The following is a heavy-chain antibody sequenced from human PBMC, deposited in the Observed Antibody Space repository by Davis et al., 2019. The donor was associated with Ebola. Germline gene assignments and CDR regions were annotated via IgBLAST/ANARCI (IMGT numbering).Heavy chain of an antibody. D-gene: IGHD1-14*01. CDR3: ASRPETSLDC. Sequence: ASVKVSCKASGYTFISYYLHWVRQAPGQGLEWMGRINPNNGYTDYAKNFQDRVTMTRDTSISTAYMELSRLTSDDTAVYFCASRPETSLDCWGQGTLVTFSS. V-gene: IGHV1-2*06. CDR1: GYTFISYY. J-gene: IGHJ4*02. CDR2: INPNNGYT.